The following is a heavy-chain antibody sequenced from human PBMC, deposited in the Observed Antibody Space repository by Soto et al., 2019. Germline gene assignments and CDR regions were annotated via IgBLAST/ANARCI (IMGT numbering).Heavy chain of an antibody. CDR2: INHSGST. Sequence: PSETPSLTCAVYDGSFSGYYWSWIRQPPGKGLEWIGEINHSGSTNYNPSLKSRVTISVDTSKNQFSLKLSSVTAADTAVYYCARWGFRVDTAILDLYYYYGMDVWGQGTTVTVSS. CDR3: ARWGFRVDTAILDLYYYYGMDV. CDR1: DGSFSGYY. D-gene: IGHD5-18*01. V-gene: IGHV4-34*01. J-gene: IGHJ6*02.